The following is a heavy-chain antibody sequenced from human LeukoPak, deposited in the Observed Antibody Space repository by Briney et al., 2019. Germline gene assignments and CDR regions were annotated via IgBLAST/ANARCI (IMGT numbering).Heavy chain of an antibody. CDR1: TGSFSDYY. J-gene: IGHJ2*01. V-gene: IGHV4-34*01. CDR2: ISHSGST. Sequence: SETLSLTCAVYTGSFSDYYWSWIRQPPGMGLEWIGKISHSGSTNYNPSLKSRVSISVDTSKNQFSLELSSLKAADTAVYYCARGVGYDILTGPGYFELWGRGTLVTVSS. CDR3: ARGVGYDILTGPGYFEL. D-gene: IGHD3-9*01.